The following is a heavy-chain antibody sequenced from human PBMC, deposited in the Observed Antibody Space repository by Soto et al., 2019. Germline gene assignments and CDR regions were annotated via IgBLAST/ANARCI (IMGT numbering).Heavy chain of an antibody. D-gene: IGHD3-22*01. J-gene: IGHJ6*02. CDR1: GFTFSSYA. CDR2: ISGSGGST. V-gene: IGHV3-23*01. CDR3: AKERSGYPRSYYYGMDV. Sequence: PGGSLRLSCAASGFTFSSYAMSWVRQAPGKGLEWVSAISGSGGSTYYADSVKGRFTISRDNSKNTLYLQMNSLRAEDTAVYYCAKERSGYPRSYYYGMDVWGQGTTVIVSS.